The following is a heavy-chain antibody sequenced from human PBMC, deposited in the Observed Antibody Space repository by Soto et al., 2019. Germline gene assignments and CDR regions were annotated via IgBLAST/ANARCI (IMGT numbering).Heavy chain of an antibody. V-gene: IGHV3-9*01. J-gene: IGHJ4*02. CDR3: SKDMVAANYDFWGGYWSDPTYSYYGMDY. Sequence: GGSLRLSCAASGFTFDDYAMHWFRQAPGKGLEWVSGISWNSGSIDYAHSVKGRFTISRDNAKNSLYLQMNSLRAEDTALYYCSKDMVAANYDFWGGYWSDPTYSYYGMDYWGQGTLVTVSS. CDR2: ISWNSGSI. D-gene: IGHD3-3*01. CDR1: GFTFDDYA.